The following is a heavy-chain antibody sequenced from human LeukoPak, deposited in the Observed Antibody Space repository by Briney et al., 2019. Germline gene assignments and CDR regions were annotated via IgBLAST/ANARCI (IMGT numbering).Heavy chain of an antibody. CDR2: IYYSGST. J-gene: IGHJ4*02. V-gene: IGHV4-59*08. D-gene: IGHD3-10*01. CDR3: ARGGRYYGSGSYYLFDY. CDR1: DGSISSYY. Sequence: SETLSLTCTVSDGSISSYYWSWIRQPPGKGLEWIGYIYYSGSTNYNPSLKSRVTISVDTSKNQFSLKLSSVTAADTAVYYCARGGRYYGSGSYYLFDYWGQGTLVTVSS.